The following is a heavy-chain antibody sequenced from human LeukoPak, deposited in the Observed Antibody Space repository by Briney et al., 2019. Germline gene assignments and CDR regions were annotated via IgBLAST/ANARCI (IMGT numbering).Heavy chain of an antibody. CDR2: IYYSGSN. V-gene: IGHV4-59*08. CDR1: GGSISSYY. J-gene: IGHJ4*02. Sequence: SETLSLTCTVSGGSISSYYWSWIRQPPGKALEWIGYIYYSGSNNYNPSLKSRVTISVDASKNQFSLKLSSVTAADTAVYYCARQTSAISGYSYDEDYFDYWGQGTLVTVSS. CDR3: ARQTSAISGYSYDEDYFDY. D-gene: IGHD5-18*01.